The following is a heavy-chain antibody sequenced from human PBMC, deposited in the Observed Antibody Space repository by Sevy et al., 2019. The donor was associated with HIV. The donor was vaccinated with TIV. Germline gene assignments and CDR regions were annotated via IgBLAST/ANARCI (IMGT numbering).Heavy chain of an antibody. Sequence: SQTLSLTCAISGDSVSSNSAAWNWIRQSPSRGLEWLGRTYYRSKWYNDYAVSVKSRITNNPDTSKNQFSLQRNSVTPEDTAVYYCARDEIVVVVAATTGHYYGMDVWGQGTTVTVSS. CDR1: GDSVSSNSAA. D-gene: IGHD2-15*01. V-gene: IGHV6-1*01. J-gene: IGHJ6*02. CDR2: TYYRSKWYN. CDR3: ARDEIVVVVAATTGHYYGMDV.